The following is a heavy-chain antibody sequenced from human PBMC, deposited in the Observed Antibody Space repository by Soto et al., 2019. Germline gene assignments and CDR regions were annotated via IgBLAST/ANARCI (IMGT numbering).Heavy chain of an antibody. CDR1: GYTFTGYY. J-gene: IGHJ6*02. CDR2: INPNSGGT. Sequence: QVQLVQSGAEVKKPGASVKVSCKASGYTFTGYYMHWVRQAPGQGLEWMGWINPNSGGTNYAQKFQGWVTRTSDTSISIAYMELSRLRCDDTAVYYCARPMVRTDYYYGMDVWGQGTTVTVSS. D-gene: IGHD3-10*01. V-gene: IGHV1-2*04. CDR3: ARPMVRTDYYYGMDV.